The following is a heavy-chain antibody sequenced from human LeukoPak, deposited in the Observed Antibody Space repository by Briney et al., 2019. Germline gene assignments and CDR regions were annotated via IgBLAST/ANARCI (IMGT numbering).Heavy chain of an antibody. Sequence: TSVKVSCKASGYTFTNYHINWVRQASGQGLEWMTWINPDTGDKGYARKFQDRVTITTDTSISTAYMELSSLSSEDTAVYFCARTTSMTASGYDYWGQGTLVTVSS. CDR2: INPDTGDK. CDR3: ARTTSMTASGYDY. J-gene: IGHJ4*02. CDR1: GYTFTNYH. V-gene: IGHV1-8*03. D-gene: IGHD2-21*02.